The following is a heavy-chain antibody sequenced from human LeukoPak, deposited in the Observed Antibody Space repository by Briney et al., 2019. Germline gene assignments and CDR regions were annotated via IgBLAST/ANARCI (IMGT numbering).Heavy chain of an antibody. CDR3: ARSARAGYSSSQHFGY. V-gene: IGHV4-59*12. CDR1: GGSISSYY. J-gene: IGHJ4*02. CDR2: IYYSGST. Sequence: SETLSLTCTVSGGSISSYYWSWIRQPPGKGLEWIGYIYYSGSTNYNPSLKCRVTISVDTSKNQFSLKLSSVTAADTAVYYCARSARAGYSSSQHFGYWGQGTLVTVSS. D-gene: IGHD6-13*01.